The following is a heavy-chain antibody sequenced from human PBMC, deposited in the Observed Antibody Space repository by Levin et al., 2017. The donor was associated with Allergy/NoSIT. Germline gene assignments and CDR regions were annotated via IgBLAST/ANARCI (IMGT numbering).Heavy chain of an antibody. Sequence: PGGSLRLSCAASGFTFSSDAMSWFRQAPGKGLEWVSSMDPTGGITWHADSVKGRYTMSRDNSKNTLYLQMDSLRAEDSAIYYCARHSGSYYGSSDFWGQGTLVTVSS. V-gene: IGHV3-23*01. D-gene: IGHD3-10*01. CDR1: GFTFSSDA. J-gene: IGHJ4*02. CDR2: MDPTGGIT. CDR3: ARHSGSYYGSSDF.